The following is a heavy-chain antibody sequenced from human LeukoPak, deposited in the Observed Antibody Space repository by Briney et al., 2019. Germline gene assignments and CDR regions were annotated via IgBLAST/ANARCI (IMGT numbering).Heavy chain of an antibody. J-gene: IGHJ5*02. CDR3: ARDKAAAGTNWFDP. V-gene: IGHV1-69*05. D-gene: IGHD6-13*01. CDR1: GGTFSSYS. Sequence: SVKVSCKTSGGTFSSYSISWVRQAPGQGLEWIGGIIPIFGTANYAQKFQGSVTITTDESTSTDYMELSSLRSEDTAVYYCARDKAAAGTNWFDPWGQGTLVTVSS. CDR2: IIPIFGTA.